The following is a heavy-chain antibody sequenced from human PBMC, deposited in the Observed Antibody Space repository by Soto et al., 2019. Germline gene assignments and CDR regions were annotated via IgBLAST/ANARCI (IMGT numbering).Heavy chain of an antibody. V-gene: IGHV1-18*01. CDR1: GYTFTNYG. CDR3: SRGTSIPASGDY. Sequence: QVQLVQSGAEVKKPGASVKVSCKASGYTFTNYGINWVRQAPGQGLEWLGWVSAYNGERRYAQRVQARVIMTTDTSTTTAYMELRSLRSEDTAVYYCSRGTSIPASGDYWGQGTLVTVSS. CDR2: VSAYNGER. D-gene: IGHD6-6*01. J-gene: IGHJ4*01.